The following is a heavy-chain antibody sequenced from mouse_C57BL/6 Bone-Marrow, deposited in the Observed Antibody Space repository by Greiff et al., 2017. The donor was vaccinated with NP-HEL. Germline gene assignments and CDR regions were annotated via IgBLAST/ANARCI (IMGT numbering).Heavy chain of an antibody. CDR3: AIGANWDWFAY. J-gene: IGHJ3*01. V-gene: IGHV1-74*01. CDR2: IHPSDSDT. D-gene: IGHD4-1*01. Sequence: QVQLQQSGAELVKPGASVKVSCKASGYTFTSYWMHWVKRRPGQGLEWIGRIHPSDSDTNYNQKFKGKATLTVDKSSSTAYMPLSSLTSEDSAVYYCAIGANWDWFAYWGQGTLVTVSA. CDR1: GYTFTSYW.